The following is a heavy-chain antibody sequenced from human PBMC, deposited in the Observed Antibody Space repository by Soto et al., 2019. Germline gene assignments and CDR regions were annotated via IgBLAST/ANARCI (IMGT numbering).Heavy chain of an antibody. D-gene: IGHD3-9*01. CDR1: GGSISSYY. CDR2: IYYSGST. J-gene: IGHJ6*03. Sequence: SETLSLTCTVSGGSISSYYWSWIRQPPGKGLEWIGYIYYSGSTNYNPSLKSRVTISVDTSKNQFSLKLSSVTAADTAVYYCAALGLEGYFDWLPYYYYMDVWGKGTTVTV. CDR3: AALGLEGYFDWLPYYYYMDV. V-gene: IGHV4-59*08.